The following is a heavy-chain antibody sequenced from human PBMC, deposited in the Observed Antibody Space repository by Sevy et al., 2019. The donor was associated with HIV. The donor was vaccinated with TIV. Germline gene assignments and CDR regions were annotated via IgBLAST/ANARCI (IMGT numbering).Heavy chain of an antibody. CDR3: ARNSSSWYYFDY. Sequence: GGSLRLSCAASAFTFSSYSMNWVRQAPGKGLEWVSSISSSSSYIYYADSVKGRFTISRDNAKNSLYLQMNSLRAEDTAVYYCARNSSSWYYFDYWGQGTLVTVSS. J-gene: IGHJ4*02. D-gene: IGHD6-13*01. CDR1: AFTFSSYS. V-gene: IGHV3-21*01. CDR2: ISSSSSYI.